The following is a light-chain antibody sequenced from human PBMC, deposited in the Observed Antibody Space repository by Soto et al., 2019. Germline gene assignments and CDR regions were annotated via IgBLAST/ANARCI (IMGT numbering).Light chain of an antibody. CDR1: QSVSNS. CDR3: QQRSDWIT. Sequence: EIVLTQSPSTLSLSPLERATLSCRASQSVSNSLAWFQQKPGQAPRLLIYDASNRATGIPARFSGSGSGTDFTLTISSLEPEDFAVYYCQQRSDWITFGQGTRLEIK. V-gene: IGKV3-11*01. CDR2: DAS. J-gene: IGKJ5*01.